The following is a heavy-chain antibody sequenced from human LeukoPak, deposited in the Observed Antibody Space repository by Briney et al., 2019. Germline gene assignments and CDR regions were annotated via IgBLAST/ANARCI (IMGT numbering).Heavy chain of an antibody. Sequence: ASVKVSCKVSGYTLTELSMHWVRQAPGKGLEWMGGFDPEDGETIYAQKFQGRVTMTEDTSTDTAYMELSSLRSEDTAVYYRATPVPAAMIYYYYGMDVWGQGTTVTVSS. D-gene: IGHD2-2*01. CDR2: FDPEDGET. CDR3: ATPVPAAMIYYYYGMDV. CDR1: GYTLTELS. V-gene: IGHV1-24*01. J-gene: IGHJ6*02.